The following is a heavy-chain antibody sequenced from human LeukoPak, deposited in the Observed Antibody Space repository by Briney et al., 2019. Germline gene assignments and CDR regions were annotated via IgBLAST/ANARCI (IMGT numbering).Heavy chain of an antibody. Sequence: SETPSLTCTVSGGSISSYYWSWIRQPPGKGLEWIGYIYYSGSTNYNPSLKSRVTISVDTSKNQFSLKLSSVTAADTAVYYCARAAIWSGELEYYGMDVWGQGTTVTVSS. CDR2: IYYSGST. CDR3: ARAAIWSGELEYYGMDV. CDR1: GGSISSYY. J-gene: IGHJ6*02. D-gene: IGHD3-10*01. V-gene: IGHV4-59*01.